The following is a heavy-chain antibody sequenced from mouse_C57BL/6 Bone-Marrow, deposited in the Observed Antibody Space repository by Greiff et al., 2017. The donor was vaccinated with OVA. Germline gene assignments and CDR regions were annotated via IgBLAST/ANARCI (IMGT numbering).Heavy chain of an antibody. CDR1: GYSFTDYN. CDR3: AIRRYYYGSYYFDY. Sequence: EVQLQQSGPELVKPGASVKISCKASGYSFTDYNMNWVKQSNGKSLEWIGVINHNYGTTSYNQKFKGKATLTVDQSSSTAYMQLNSSTSEDSAVYYCAIRRYYYGSYYFDYWGQGTTLTVSS. D-gene: IGHD1-1*01. J-gene: IGHJ2*01. CDR2: INHNYGTT. V-gene: IGHV1-39*01.